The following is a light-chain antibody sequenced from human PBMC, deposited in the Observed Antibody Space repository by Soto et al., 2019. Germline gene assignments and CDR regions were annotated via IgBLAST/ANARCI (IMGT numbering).Light chain of an antibody. J-gene: IGKJ1*01. CDR1: QSVSSD. Sequence: EIVMTQSPATLSVSPGERATLSCRASQSVSSDLAWYQQKPGQPPRLLVYGASTRAIGIPVRFSGSGSETEFALTISSLQSEDFAVYYCQQYNKWPTFGQGTKVEIK. CDR3: QQYNKWPT. V-gene: IGKV3-15*01. CDR2: GAS.